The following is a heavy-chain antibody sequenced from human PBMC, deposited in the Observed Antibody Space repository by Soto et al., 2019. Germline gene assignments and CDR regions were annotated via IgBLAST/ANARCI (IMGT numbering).Heavy chain of an antibody. CDR1: GYTCTSYG. CDR2: ISAYNGNT. V-gene: IGHV1-18*01. J-gene: IGHJ3*02. D-gene: IGHD6-19*01. CDR3: ASGMQWLVGPGDAFDI. Sequence: ASVKVSCKXSGYTCTSYGISGVRQAPGQGLEWMGWISAYNGNTNYAQKLQGRVTMTTDTSTSTAYMELRSLRSDDTAVYYCASGMQWLVGPGDAFDIWGQGTMVTVSS.